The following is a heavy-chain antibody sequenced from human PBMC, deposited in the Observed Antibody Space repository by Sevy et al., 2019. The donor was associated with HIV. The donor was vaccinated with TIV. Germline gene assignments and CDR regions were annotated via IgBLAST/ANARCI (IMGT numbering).Heavy chain of an antibody. J-gene: IGHJ6*02. Sequence: GGSLRLSCAASGFPFSNYAMSWVRQAPGKGLEWVSTLIGGGSRTYYADSVTGRFIISGDNSRNTLYLQMNSLRAEDTVIYYCAKRRVQSGLSGGGANYGMDVCGRGTTVTVSS. CDR1: GFPFSNYA. CDR3: AKRRVQSGLSGGGANYGMDV. D-gene: IGHD2-8*02. CDR2: LIGGGSRT. V-gene: IGHV3-23*01.